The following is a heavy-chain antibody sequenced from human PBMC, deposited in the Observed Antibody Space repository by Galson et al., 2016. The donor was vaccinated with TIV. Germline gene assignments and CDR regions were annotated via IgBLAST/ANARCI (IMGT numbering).Heavy chain of an antibody. CDR3: ARGSCDTYYYYFGTDV. V-gene: IGHV1-69*13. Sequence: SVKASCKASGATFNKYAISWVRQAPGQGLEWMGGIIPIFGTANYAQKFQGRVTITADEFPSAAYMDLNSLRSEDTAVYYCARGSCDTYYYYFGTDVWGQGTTVTVSS. CDR1: GATFNKYA. D-gene: IGHD2-21*02. J-gene: IGHJ6*02. CDR2: IIPIFGTA.